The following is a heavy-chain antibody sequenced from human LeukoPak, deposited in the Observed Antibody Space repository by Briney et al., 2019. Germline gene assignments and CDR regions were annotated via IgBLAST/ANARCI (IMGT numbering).Heavy chain of an antibody. Sequence: PGGSLRLSCAASGFTFSDYYMSWTRQAPGKGLEWVSYISSSGSTIYYADSVKGRFTISRDNAKNSLYLQMNSLRAEDTAVYYCARDPDPITFGGVIVYYYYGMDVWGQGTTVTVSS. CDR3: ARDPDPITFGGVIVYYYYGMDV. D-gene: IGHD3-16*02. V-gene: IGHV3-11*01. CDR2: ISSSGSTI. CDR1: GFTFSDYY. J-gene: IGHJ6*02.